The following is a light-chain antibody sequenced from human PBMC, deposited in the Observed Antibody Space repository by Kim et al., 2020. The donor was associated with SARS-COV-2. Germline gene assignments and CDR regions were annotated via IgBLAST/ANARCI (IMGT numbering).Light chain of an antibody. V-gene: IGLV3-21*04. Sequence: PGKMARITCGGNNIGSKSVHWYQQKPGQAPVLVIYYDSDRPSGIPERFSGSNSGNTATLTISRVEAGDEADYYCQVWDSSSDQGVVFGGGTQLTVL. CDR2: YDS. CDR3: QVWDSSSDQGVV. J-gene: IGLJ2*01. CDR1: NIGSKS.